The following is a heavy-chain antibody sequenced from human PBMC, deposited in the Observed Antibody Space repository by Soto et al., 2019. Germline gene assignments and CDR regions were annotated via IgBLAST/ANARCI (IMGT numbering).Heavy chain of an antibody. D-gene: IGHD5-12*01. V-gene: IGHV3-64D*06. CDR3: VKDREVATGATNAFDI. Sequence: GGSLRLSCSASGFTFSSYAMHWVRQAPGKGLEYVSAISSNGGSTYYADSVKGRFTISRDNSKNTLYLQMSSLRAEDTAVYYCVKDREVATGATNAFDIWGQGTMVTVSS. CDR1: GFTFSSYA. J-gene: IGHJ3*02. CDR2: ISSNGGST.